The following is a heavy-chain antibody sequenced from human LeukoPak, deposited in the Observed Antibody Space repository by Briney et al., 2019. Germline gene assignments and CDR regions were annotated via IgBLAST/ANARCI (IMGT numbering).Heavy chain of an antibody. J-gene: IGHJ4*02. CDR3: AKEGCYRGYYSNSWTLDY. CDR1: GFTFSSYA. CDR2: IWYDGSSK. Sequence: PGGSLRLSCAASGFTFSSYAMHWVRQAPGKGLQWVAVIWYDGSSKYYADSVKGRFTISRDNSKNTLYLQMNSLRAEDTAVYFCAKEGCYRGYYSNSWTLDYWGQGSLVTVSS. V-gene: IGHV3-33*06. D-gene: IGHD6-13*01.